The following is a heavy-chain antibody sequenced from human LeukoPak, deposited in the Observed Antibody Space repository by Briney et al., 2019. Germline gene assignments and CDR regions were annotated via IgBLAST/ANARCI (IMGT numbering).Heavy chain of an antibody. CDR2: IKQDGSEK. D-gene: IGHD5-18*01. J-gene: IGHJ4*02. V-gene: IGHV3-7*03. CDR1: GFIFSSYT. CDR3: ASDTAMDPGDY. Sequence: GGSLRLSCTASGFIFSSYTMNWVRQAPGKGLEWVANIKQDGSEKYYVDSVKGRFTISRDNAKNSLYLQMNSLRAEDTAVYYCASDTAMDPGDYWGQGTLVTVSS.